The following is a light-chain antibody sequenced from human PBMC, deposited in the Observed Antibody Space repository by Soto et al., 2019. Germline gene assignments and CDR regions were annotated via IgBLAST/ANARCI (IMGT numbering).Light chain of an antibody. J-gene: IGLJ1*01. CDR1: SSDVGGYNS. CDR3: SSYTSSSTLYV. V-gene: IGLV2-14*03. Sequence: QSALTQPASVSGSPGQSITISCTGTSSDVGGYNSVSWYQQHPGKAPKLMIYDVSNRPSGVSYHFSGSKSGNTASLTISGLQAEDEADYYCSSYTSSSTLYVFGTGTKVTVL. CDR2: DVS.